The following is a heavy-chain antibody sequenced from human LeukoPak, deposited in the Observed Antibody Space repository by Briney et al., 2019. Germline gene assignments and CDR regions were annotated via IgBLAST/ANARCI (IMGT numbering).Heavy chain of an antibody. D-gene: IGHD3-3*01. CDR3: ARERVLEWLLKRRGIWFDP. J-gene: IGHJ5*02. CDR1: GHGLTRYS. Sequence: GQSLTIYSTGSGHGLTRYSITWVSQMPGKALERLGIIYPGDSVTRYNPSFRGQVTISADRSISTAYLQWSSLKASDTAMYYCARERVLEWLLKRRGIWFDPWGQGTLVTVSS. CDR2: IYPGDSVT. V-gene: IGHV5-51*01.